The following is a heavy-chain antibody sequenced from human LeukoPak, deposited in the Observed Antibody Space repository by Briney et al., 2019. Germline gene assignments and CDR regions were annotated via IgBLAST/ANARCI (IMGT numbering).Heavy chain of an antibody. V-gene: IGHV4-59*01. CDR1: GGSISSYY. J-gene: IGHJ6*03. D-gene: IGHD6-13*01. CDR3: ARTTEAHSWRTRYYDYYMDV. CDR2: IYYSGST. Sequence: SSETLSLTCTVSGGSISSYYWSWIRQPPGKGLEWIGYIYYSGSTNYNPSLKSRLTISVDTSKNQFSLKLSSVTAADTAVYYCARTTEAHSWRTRYYDYYMDVWGKGTTVAVSS.